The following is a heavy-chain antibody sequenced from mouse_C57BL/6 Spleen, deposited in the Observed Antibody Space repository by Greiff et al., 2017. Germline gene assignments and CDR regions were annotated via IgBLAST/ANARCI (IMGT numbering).Heavy chain of an antibody. J-gene: IGHJ4*01. V-gene: IGHV1-50*01. D-gene: IGHD1-1*01. CDR2: IDPSDSYT. CDR3: ARGDYGDYYAMDY. CDR1: GYTFTSYW. Sequence: QVQLQQPGAELVKPGASVKLSCKASGYTFTSYWMQWVKQRPGQGLEWIGEIDPSDSYTNYNQKFKGKATLTVDTSSSTAYMKLSSLTSEDSAVYYCARGDYGDYYAMDYWGQGTSVTVSS.